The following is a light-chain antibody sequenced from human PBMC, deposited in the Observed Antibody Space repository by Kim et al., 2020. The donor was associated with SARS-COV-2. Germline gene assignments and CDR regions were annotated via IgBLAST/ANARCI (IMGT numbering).Light chain of an antibody. CDR3: CSYTSSSTRV. Sequence: GQSITISRSGPSSDVGGYNYVSWYQQHPGKPPKLMIYGVSNRPSGISSRFSGSKSGNTASLTISGLQAQDEADYYCCSYTSSSTRVFGSGTKVTVL. J-gene: IGLJ1*01. CDR1: SSDVGGYNY. CDR2: GVS. V-gene: IGLV2-14*03.